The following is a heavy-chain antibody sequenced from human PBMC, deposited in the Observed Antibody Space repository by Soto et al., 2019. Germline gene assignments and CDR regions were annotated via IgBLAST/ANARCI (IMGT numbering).Heavy chain of an antibody. D-gene: IGHD2-21*02. V-gene: IGHV1-18*01. CDR2: ISAYNGNT. J-gene: IGHJ4*02. Sequence: GLSWVRQAPGQGLEWMGWISAYNGNTNYAQNFQGRVTMTTDTSTSTAYMELRSLRSDDTAVYYCARGVTPIDYWGQGTLVNVSA. CDR3: ARGVTPIDY. CDR1: G.